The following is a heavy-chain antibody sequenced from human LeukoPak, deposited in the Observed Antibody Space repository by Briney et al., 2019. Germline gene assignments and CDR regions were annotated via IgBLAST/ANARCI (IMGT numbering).Heavy chain of an antibody. CDR1: GFTFSSYS. Sequence: GGSLRLSCAASGFTFSSYSMNWVRQAPGKGLEWVSYISSSSSTIYYADSVQGRFTISRDNAKNSLYLQMNSLRAEDTAVYYCARGRAGTPDYWGQGTLVTVSS. J-gene: IGHJ4*02. V-gene: IGHV3-48*01. CDR2: ISSSSSTI. CDR3: ARGRAGTPDY. D-gene: IGHD6-19*01.